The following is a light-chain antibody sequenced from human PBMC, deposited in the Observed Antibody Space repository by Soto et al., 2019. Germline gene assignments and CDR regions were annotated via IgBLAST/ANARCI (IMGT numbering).Light chain of an antibody. CDR1: QSVSSY. Sequence: EIVLTQSPATLSLPPGERATLSCRASQSVSSYLAWYQKKPGQAPRLLIYDSSNRATGIPARFSGSGPGTDFTLTISSLEPEDFAVYHCQQRSDWHPTFGQGTRLEI. CDR3: QQRSDWHPT. CDR2: DSS. V-gene: IGKV3D-11*02. J-gene: IGKJ5*01.